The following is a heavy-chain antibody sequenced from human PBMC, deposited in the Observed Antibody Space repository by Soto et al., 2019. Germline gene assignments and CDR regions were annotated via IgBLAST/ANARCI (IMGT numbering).Heavy chain of an antibody. D-gene: IGHD6-13*01. CDR3: ARRGSSSSRMSYGMDV. CDR2: INHSGST. Sequence: SETLSLTCAVYGGSFSGYYWSWIRQPPGKGLEWIGEINHSGSTNYNPSLKSRVTISVDTSKNQFSLKLSSVTAADTAVYYCARRGSSSSRMSYGMDVWGQGTTVTVSS. V-gene: IGHV4-34*01. J-gene: IGHJ6*02. CDR1: GGSFSGYY.